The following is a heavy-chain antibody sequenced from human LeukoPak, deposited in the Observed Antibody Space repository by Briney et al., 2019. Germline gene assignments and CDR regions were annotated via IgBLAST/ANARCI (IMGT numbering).Heavy chain of an antibody. CDR1: GFTFSSYA. CDR3: AKGSYYDILTGQTH. D-gene: IGHD3-9*01. Sequence: GGSLRLSCAASGFTFSSYAMSWVRQAPGKGLEWVSAISGSGGSTYYADSVKGRFTISRDNSKNTLYLQMNSLRAEDTAVYYCAKGSYYDILTGQTHWGQGTLVTVSS. V-gene: IGHV3-23*01. CDR2: ISGSGGST. J-gene: IGHJ4*02.